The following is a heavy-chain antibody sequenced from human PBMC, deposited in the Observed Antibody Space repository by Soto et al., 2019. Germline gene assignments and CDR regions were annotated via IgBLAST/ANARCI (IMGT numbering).Heavy chain of an antibody. J-gene: IGHJ6*02. D-gene: IGHD1-20*01. Sequence: TSETLSLTCAVSGGSISSGGYSWSWIRQPPGKGLEWIGYIYHSGSTYYNPSLKSRVTISVDRSKNQFSLKLSSVTAADTAVYYCASYNQRGYYGMDVWGQGTTVTVSS. CDR1: GGSISSGGYS. V-gene: IGHV4-30-2*01. CDR2: IYHSGST. CDR3: ASYNQRGYYGMDV.